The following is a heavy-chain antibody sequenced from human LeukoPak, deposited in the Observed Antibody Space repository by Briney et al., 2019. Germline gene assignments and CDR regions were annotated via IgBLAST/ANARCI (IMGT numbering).Heavy chain of an antibody. V-gene: IGHV1-18*01. D-gene: IGHD2-2*01. CDR3: ARGYCSSTSCCLQYYYMDV. CDR1: AYTFTSYG. Sequence: GASVKVSCKASAYTFTSYGISWVRQAPGQGLEWMGWISAYNGNTNYAQKLQGRVTMTTDTSTTTAYMELRSLRSDDTAVYYCARGYCSSTSCCLQYYYMDVWGKGTTVTVSS. J-gene: IGHJ6*03. CDR2: ISAYNGNT.